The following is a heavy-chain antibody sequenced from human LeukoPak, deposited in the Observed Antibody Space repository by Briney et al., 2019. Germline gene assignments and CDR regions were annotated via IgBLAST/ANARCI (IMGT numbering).Heavy chain of an antibody. D-gene: IGHD5-18*01. CDR1: GFTFSSYA. J-gene: IGHJ4*02. CDR3: AKEGGIHLWLPINY. CDR2: ISGSGGNT. V-gene: IGHV3-23*01. Sequence: GGSLRLSCAASGFTFSSYAMSWVRQAPGKGLEWVSVISGSGGNTYYADSVKGRFTISRDNFKNTLYLQVNSLRAEDTAVYYCAKEGGIHLWLPINYWGQGTLVTVSS.